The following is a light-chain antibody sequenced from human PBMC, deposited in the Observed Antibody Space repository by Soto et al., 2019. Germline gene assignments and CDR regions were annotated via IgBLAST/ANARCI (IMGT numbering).Light chain of an antibody. CDR1: QSISSW. J-gene: IGKJ1*01. CDR3: QQYYSYSWT. V-gene: IGKV1-5*01. Sequence: DRVTITRRGSQSISSWLAWYQQKPGKAPKLLIYDASSFVRGVPSRFCGSGAATAVIPPISSMQHADFATTYCQQYYSYSWTFGQGTKVDI. CDR2: DAS.